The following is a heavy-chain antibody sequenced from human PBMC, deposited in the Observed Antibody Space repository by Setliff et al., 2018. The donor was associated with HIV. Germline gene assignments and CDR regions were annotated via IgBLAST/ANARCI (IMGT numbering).Heavy chain of an antibody. D-gene: IGHD1-26*01. V-gene: IGHV1-2*02. CDR2: INPDTGGT. Sequence: ASVKVSCKASGYTFTDYYIHWVRQAPGQGLEWMGWINPDTGGTNSAQRFQGRVTMTRDMSITTAYMELSSLKSDDTAMYYCARNVPGIVPRRVRFDPWGQGTLVTVSS. CDR3: ARNVPGIVPRRVRFDP. CDR1: GYTFTDYY. J-gene: IGHJ5*02.